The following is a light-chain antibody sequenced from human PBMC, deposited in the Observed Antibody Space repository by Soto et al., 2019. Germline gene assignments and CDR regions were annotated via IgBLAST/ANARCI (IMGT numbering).Light chain of an antibody. V-gene: IGKV3-15*01. CDR2: GAS. CDR1: QSVNNN. Sequence: ETLMTQSPATLSVSPGERATLSCRASQSVNNNLAWYQQKLGQAPRVLIYGASTRATGIPARFSGSGSGTEFTLTISSLQSEDFAVYYCQQYNNWPLPFGGGTKV. CDR3: QQYNNWPLP. J-gene: IGKJ4*01.